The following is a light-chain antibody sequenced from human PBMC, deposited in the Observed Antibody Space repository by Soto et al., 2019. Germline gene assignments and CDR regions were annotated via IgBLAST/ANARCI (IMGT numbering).Light chain of an antibody. V-gene: IGKV3-11*01. CDR3: QQRSNWPTIT. CDR1: QSVSSY. CDR2: DAS. J-gene: IGKJ5*01. Sequence: EIVLTQSPATLSLSPGERPTLSCRASQSVSSYLAWYQQTPGQAPSLIXYDASHRANGIPARFSGSGSGTDFTLTISSLEPEDFAVYDCQQRSNWPTITFGQGTRLEIK.